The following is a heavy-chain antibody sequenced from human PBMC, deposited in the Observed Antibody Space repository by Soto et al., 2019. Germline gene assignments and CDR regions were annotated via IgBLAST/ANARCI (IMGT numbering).Heavy chain of an antibody. J-gene: IGHJ4*02. Sequence: GGSLRLSCSSSGFTFSNSWMHWVRQVSGKGLEWVSRINADGTSTSYADSVKGRFTISRDNAKNTLYLHVNSLRAEDTAVYYCVKVLARGVGVPRFYFDSWGQGALVTVSS. D-gene: IGHD2-2*01. CDR2: INADGTST. V-gene: IGHV3-74*01. CDR3: VKVLARGVGVPRFYFDS. CDR1: GFTFSNSW.